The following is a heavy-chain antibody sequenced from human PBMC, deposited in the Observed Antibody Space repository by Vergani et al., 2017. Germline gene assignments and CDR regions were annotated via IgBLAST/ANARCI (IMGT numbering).Heavy chain of an antibody. V-gene: IGHV3-23*01. CDR2: ISGRGGRT. CDR1: GSTFISYA. CDR3: ARRDYYDSSGYSD. Sequence: EVQLLESGGGLLQPGGSLRLSCAAPGSTFISYAISWVRQAPGKGLEWVSAISGRGGRTYYADSVKGRFTISRDNSKNTLYLQMNSLRAEDTAVYYCARRDYYDSSGYSDWGQGTLVTVSS. J-gene: IGHJ4*02. D-gene: IGHD3-22*01.